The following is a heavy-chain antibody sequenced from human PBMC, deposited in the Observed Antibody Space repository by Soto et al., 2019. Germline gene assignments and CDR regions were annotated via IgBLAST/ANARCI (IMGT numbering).Heavy chain of an antibody. D-gene: IGHD2-15*01. V-gene: IGHV3-33*01. J-gene: IGHJ4*02. CDR2: IWYDGSNK. CDR1: GFTFSSYG. Sequence: GGSLRLSCAASGFTFSSYGMHWVRQAPGKGLEWVAVIWYDGSNKYYADSVKGRFTISRDNSKNTLYLQMNSLRADDMAVYYCARDYSGGSSAPDYWGQGTLVTVSS. CDR3: ARDYSGGSSAPDY.